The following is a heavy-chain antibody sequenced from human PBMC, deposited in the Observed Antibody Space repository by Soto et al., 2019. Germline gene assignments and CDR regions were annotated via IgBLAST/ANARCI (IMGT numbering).Heavy chain of an antibody. CDR2: IWYDGSNK. CDR3: AGDPSSVGGYSGCADDY. J-gene: IGHJ4*02. Sequence: QVQLVESGGGVVQPGRSLRLSCAASGFTFSSYGMHWVRQAPGQGLEWVAVIWYDGSNKYYADSVKGRFTISRDNSKNTQYLQMNSLRDEDTAVYYCAGDPSSVGGYSGCADDYWGQGTLGTVSS. V-gene: IGHV3-33*01. D-gene: IGHD5-12*01. CDR1: GFTFSSYG.